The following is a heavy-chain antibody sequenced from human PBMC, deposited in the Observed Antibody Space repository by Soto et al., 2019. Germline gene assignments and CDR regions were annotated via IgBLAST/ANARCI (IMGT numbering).Heavy chain of an antibody. J-gene: IGHJ5*02. V-gene: IGHV1-69*13. CDR3: ARDPKSGWFDP. CDR2: IITILGTA. Sequence: GASVKVSCKASGGTFSSYAISWVRQAPGQGLEWMGGIITILGTANYAQKFQGRVTITADESTSTAYMELSSLRSEDTAVYYCARDPKSGWFDPWGQGTLVTVSS. CDR1: GGTFSSYA.